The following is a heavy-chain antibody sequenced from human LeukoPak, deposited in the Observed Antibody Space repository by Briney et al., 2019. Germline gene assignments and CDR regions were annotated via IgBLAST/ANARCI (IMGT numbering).Heavy chain of an antibody. V-gene: IGHV4-4*07. J-gene: IGHJ4*02. CDR1: DGSISSFC. D-gene: IGHD2-21*02. CDR3: ARIRRDGGDWYADNY. CDR2: ICSSEDT. Sequence: PSETLSLTCTVSDGSISSFCWSWIRQPAGKGLEWIGRICSSEDTNYNPSLKSRVTMSVDTSQSQFSLRLTSVTAADTAMYYCARIRRDGGDWYADNYWGQGTLVTVSS.